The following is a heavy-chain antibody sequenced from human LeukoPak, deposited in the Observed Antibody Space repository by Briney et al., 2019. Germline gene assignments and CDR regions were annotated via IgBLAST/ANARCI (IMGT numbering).Heavy chain of an antibody. CDR1: GFTFSSYA. CDR3: AKNPRSYSSSSNWFDP. Sequence: GGSLRLSYAASGFTFSSYAMSWVRQAPGKGLEWVSAISGSGGSTYYADSVKGRFTISRDNSKNTLYLQMNSLRAEDTAVYYCAKNPRSYSSSSNWFDPWGQGTLVTVSS. J-gene: IGHJ5*02. D-gene: IGHD6-13*01. V-gene: IGHV3-23*01. CDR2: ISGSGGST.